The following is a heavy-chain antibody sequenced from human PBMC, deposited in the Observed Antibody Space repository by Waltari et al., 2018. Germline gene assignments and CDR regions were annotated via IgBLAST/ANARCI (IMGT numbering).Heavy chain of an antibody. CDR1: GGSISSYY. V-gene: IGHV4-4*07. CDR3: ARDGPRYYYDSSGHRGAFDI. D-gene: IGHD3-22*01. J-gene: IGHJ3*02. Sequence: QVQLQESGPGLVKPSETLSLTCTVSGGSISSYYWRWIRQPAGKGLEWIGRIYTSGSTNYNPSLKSRVTMSVDTSKNQFSLKLSSVTAADTAVYYCARDGPRYYYDSSGHRGAFDIWGQGTMVTVSS. CDR2: IYTSGST.